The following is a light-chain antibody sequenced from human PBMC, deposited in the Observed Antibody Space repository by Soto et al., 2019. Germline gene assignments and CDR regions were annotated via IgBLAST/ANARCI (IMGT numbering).Light chain of an antibody. V-gene: IGLV2-14*01. CDR1: SSDIGNYNY. CDR2: EVT. J-gene: IGLJ1*01. Sequence: QSLRTHPASVSGSPGQSITISCTGTSSDIGNYNYVSWYQQHPGKAPKLIIYEVTNRPSEISNRFSGSKFGNTASLTISGLQAEDEADYFCSSFISTSTLFVFGTGTKVTVL. CDR3: SSFISTSTLFV.